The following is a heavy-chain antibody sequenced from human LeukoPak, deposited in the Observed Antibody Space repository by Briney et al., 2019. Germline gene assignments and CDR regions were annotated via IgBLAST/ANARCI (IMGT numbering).Heavy chain of an antibody. J-gene: IGHJ4*02. Sequence: SETLSLTCSVSGGSISNYYWSWIRQPPGKGLEWIGYIYYSGSTNYNPSLKSRVTISVDTSKNQFSLKLSSVTAADTAVYYCARYDRGFDYWGQGTLVTVSS. CDR3: ARYDRGFDY. CDR1: GGSISNYY. V-gene: IGHV4-59*01. CDR2: IYYSGST. D-gene: IGHD3-16*01.